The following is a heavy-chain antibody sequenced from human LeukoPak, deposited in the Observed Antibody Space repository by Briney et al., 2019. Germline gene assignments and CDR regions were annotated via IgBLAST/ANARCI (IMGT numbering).Heavy chain of an antibody. CDR2: ISVYNGNT. Sequence: ASVKVSCKASGYTFTSYGISWVRQAPGQGLEWVGWISVYNGNTDYVQKSQGRVTMTTDTSTSTAYMELRSLTSDDTAVYYCARFTRTGWPTVDYWGQGTLVTVSS. CDR1: GYTFTSYG. D-gene: IGHD6-19*01. V-gene: IGHV1-18*01. J-gene: IGHJ4*02. CDR3: ARFTRTGWPTVDY.